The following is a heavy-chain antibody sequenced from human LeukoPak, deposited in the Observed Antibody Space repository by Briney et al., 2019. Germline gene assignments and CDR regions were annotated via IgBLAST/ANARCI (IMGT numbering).Heavy chain of an antibody. J-gene: IGHJ4*02. V-gene: IGHV3-7*01. CDR1: GFNFGSNW. Sequence: GGSLRLSCAASGFNFGSNWMSWVRQAPGKGLEWVANINQDGSEKYYVDSVKGRFTISRDNAKNSLYLQMNSLRAEDTAVYYCARAVVVVDFDYWGQGTLVTVSS. CDR2: INQDGSEK. CDR3: ARAVVVVDFDY. D-gene: IGHD3-22*01.